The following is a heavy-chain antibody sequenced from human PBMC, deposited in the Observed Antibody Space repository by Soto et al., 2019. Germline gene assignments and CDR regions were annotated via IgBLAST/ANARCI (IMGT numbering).Heavy chain of an antibody. CDR1: RYTFISYD. CDR2: MNPNSGNT. J-gene: IGHJ6*02. CDR3: AGPGTYASYGMEV. V-gene: IGHV1-8*01. D-gene: IGHD3-16*01. Sequence: GASVKVSCKASRYTFISYDINWVRQATGQGLEWMGWMNPNSGNTGYAEKFQGRITMSADKSTRTAFLQWSSLRASDSAMYYCAGPGTYASYGMEVWGQGTTVTVSS.